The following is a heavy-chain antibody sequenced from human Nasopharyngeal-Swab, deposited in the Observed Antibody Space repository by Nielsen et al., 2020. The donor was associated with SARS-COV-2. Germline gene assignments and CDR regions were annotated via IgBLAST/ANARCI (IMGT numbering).Heavy chain of an antibody. Sequence: GGSLRLSCAASGFTFSDYYMSWIRQAPGKGLERVSYISSSSSYTNYADSVKGRFTISRDNAKNSLYLQMNSLRAEDTAVYYCARERGLRFLEWLSLWDGMDVWGQGTTVTVSS. D-gene: IGHD3-3*01. CDR3: ARERGLRFLEWLSLWDGMDV. J-gene: IGHJ6*02. CDR1: GFTFSDYY. CDR2: ISSSSSYT. V-gene: IGHV3-11*05.